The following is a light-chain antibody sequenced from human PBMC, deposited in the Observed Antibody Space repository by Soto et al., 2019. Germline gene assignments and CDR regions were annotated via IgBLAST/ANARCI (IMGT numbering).Light chain of an antibody. CDR3: QQYNNWPPYT. Sequence: EIVMTQSPATLSVSPGERATLSCRASESVSSNVAWYQQRPGQPPRLLIHGASTRATGIAGRFSGSGSGTEFTLTISSLQSEDFAVYYCQQYNNWPPYTFGQGTKLEIK. CDR2: GAS. V-gene: IGKV3-15*01. J-gene: IGKJ2*01. CDR1: ESVSSN.